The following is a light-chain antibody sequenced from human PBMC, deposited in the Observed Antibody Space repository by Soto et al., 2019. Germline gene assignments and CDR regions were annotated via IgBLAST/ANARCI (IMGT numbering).Light chain of an antibody. V-gene: IGKV3-11*01. J-gene: IGKJ5*01. CDR3: QQRSSWGT. CDR2: DAS. Sequence: EIVLTQPPATLSLSPGERATLYFRASQSVSNYLAWYQQKPGQAPRLLIYDASNRATGIPARFSGSGSGTDFTLTISSLEPEDFAVYYCQQRSSWGTFGQGTRLEIK. CDR1: QSVSNY.